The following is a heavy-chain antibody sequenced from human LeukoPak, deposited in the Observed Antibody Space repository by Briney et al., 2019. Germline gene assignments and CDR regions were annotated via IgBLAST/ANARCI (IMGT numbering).Heavy chain of an antibody. D-gene: IGHD6-13*01. Sequence: SETLSLTCTVSGGSISSYYWSWIRQPPGKGLEWIGYIYYSGSTNYNPSLKSRVTISVDTSKNQFSLKLSPVTAADTAVYYCARHVGSSSWQNFDYWGQGTLVTASS. CDR3: ARHVGSSSWQNFDY. V-gene: IGHV4-59*08. CDR1: GGSISSYY. CDR2: IYYSGST. J-gene: IGHJ4*02.